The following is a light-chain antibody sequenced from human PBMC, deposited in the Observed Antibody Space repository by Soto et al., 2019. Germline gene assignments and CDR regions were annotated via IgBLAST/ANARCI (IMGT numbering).Light chain of an antibody. Sequence: DIQMTQSPSSLSASVGDRVTITCRASQSISNYLNWYRQKPGKAPKLLIYAASSLQSGVPSRFSGSGSGTDFTLTISSLLPADFATYFCQQSYSTPFIFGQGTKLEIK. V-gene: IGKV1-39*01. J-gene: IGKJ2*01. CDR1: QSISNY. CDR3: QQSYSTPFI. CDR2: AAS.